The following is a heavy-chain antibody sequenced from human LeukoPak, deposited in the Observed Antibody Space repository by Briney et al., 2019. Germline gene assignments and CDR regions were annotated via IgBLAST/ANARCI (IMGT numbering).Heavy chain of an antibody. CDR3: ARDRVSIAAAIFDY. CDR1: GFTFSGYA. J-gene: IGHJ4*02. V-gene: IGHV3-30*02. D-gene: IGHD6-13*01. CDR2: IRYDGSNK. Sequence: GGSLRLSCAASGFTFSGYAMHWVRQAPGKGLEWVAFIRYDGSNKYYADSVKGRFTISRDNSKNTLYLQMNSLRAEDTAVYYCARDRVSIAAAIFDYWGQGTLVTVSS.